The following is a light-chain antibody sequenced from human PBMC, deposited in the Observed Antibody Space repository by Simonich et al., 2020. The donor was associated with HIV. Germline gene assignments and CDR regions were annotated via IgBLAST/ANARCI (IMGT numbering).Light chain of an antibody. Sequence: DIVMTQSPDSLAVSLGERATINCKSSQSVLYSSNNKNYLAWYQQKPGQPPKLLIYWAATRESWVPDRFSGSGSGTDFTLTISSLQAEDVAVYYCQQYYITPLTFGGGTKVEIK. V-gene: IGKV4-1*01. CDR1: QSVLYSSNNKNY. CDR3: QQYYITPLT. CDR2: WAA. J-gene: IGKJ4*01.